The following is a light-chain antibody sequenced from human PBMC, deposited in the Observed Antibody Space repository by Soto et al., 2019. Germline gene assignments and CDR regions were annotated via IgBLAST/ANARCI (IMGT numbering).Light chain of an antibody. CDR3: SSYTSSSTLK. CDR1: SSDVGGYNY. Sequence: QSALTQPASVSGSPGQSITISCTGTSSDVGGYNYVSWYQQHPGKAPKLMIYEVSNRPSGVSNRFSGSKSGNTASLTISGLQAEDEADYYCSSYTSSSTLKIGGGTKLTVL. V-gene: IGLV2-14*01. CDR2: EVS. J-gene: IGLJ2*01.